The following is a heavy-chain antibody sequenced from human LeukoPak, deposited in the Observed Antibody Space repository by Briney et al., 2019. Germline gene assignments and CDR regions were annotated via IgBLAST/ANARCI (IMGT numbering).Heavy chain of an antibody. D-gene: IGHD1-20*01. CDR2: TYYRSKWYN. V-gene: IGHV6-1*01. J-gene: IGHJ5*02. CDR3: ALDNWNGGACRFDP. Sequence: SQTLSLTCAISGDSVSSNSAAWNWIRQSPSRGLEWLGRTYYRSKWYNDYAVSVKSRITINPDTSKNQFSLQLNSVTPEATAVYYCALDNWNGGACRFDPWGQGTLVTVSS. CDR1: GDSVSSNSAA.